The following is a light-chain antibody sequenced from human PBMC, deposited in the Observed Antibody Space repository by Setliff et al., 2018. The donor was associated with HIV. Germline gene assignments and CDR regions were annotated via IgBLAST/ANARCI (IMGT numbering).Light chain of an antibody. J-gene: IGLJ3*02. Sequence: SYELTQPPSVSVSPGQTATITCSGDKLGHGYAYWYQQYPGQSPVLVIYQDNRRPSGIPDRFSGSNSGNTATLTISGTQPMDEADYYCQAWDSSTVVFGGGTQRTVL. CDR3: QAWDSSTVV. CDR1: KLGHGY. V-gene: IGLV3-1*01. CDR2: QDN.